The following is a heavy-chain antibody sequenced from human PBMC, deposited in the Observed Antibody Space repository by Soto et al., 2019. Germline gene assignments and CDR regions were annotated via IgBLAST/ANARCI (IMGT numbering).Heavy chain of an antibody. D-gene: IGHD3-9*01. V-gene: IGHV1-8*01. CDR1: GYTFTSYD. J-gene: IGHJ6*03. Sequence: ASVKVSCKASGYTFTSYDINWVRQATGQGLEWMGWMNPNSGNTGYAQKFQGRVTMTRNTSISTAYMELSSLRSEDTAVYYCARVGHDILTGYPTEDYYYMDVWGKGTTVTVS. CDR2: MNPNSGNT. CDR3: ARVGHDILTGYPTEDYYYMDV.